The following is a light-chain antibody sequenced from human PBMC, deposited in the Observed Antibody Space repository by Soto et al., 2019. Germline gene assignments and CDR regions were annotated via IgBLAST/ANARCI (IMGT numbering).Light chain of an antibody. CDR3: KQRSNWPRT. J-gene: IGKJ2*02. CDR2: DTS. V-gene: IGKV3-11*01. Sequence: DIVLTQSPATLSLSPGERATLSCRASQSVSSYLAWYQQKPGQAPRLLIYDTSDRATGIPARFSGSGSGTDFTLTINSLEPEDFAVYYCKQRSNWPRTFGQGTKLEIK. CDR1: QSVSSY.